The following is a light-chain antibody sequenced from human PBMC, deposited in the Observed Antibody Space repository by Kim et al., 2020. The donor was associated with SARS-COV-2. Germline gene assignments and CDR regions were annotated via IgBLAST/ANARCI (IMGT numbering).Light chain of an antibody. V-gene: IGLV1-40*01. CDR2: GDN. Sequence: QSVLTQPPTVSGAPGQRVTISCTGSSSNIVAGYDVHWYHQVPGTAPKLLIYGDNNRPSGVPDRFSGSQSGTSASLAITGLQAEDEADYYCQSYDRSLNGWVFGGGTQLTVL. CDR3: QSYDRSLNGWV. J-gene: IGLJ3*02. CDR1: SSNIVAGYD.